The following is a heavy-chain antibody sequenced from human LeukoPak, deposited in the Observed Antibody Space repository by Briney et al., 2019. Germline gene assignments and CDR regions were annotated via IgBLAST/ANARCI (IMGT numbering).Heavy chain of an antibody. Sequence: GGSLRLSCAASGFTVSSNYMSWVRQAPGKGLEWVSVIYSGDSTYYADSVKGRFTISRDNSKSTLYLQMNTLRAEDTAVYYCARARGHQLVSPLDSWGQGTLVTVSS. D-gene: IGHD6-13*01. CDR3: ARARGHQLVSPLDS. CDR1: GFTVSSNY. V-gene: IGHV3-66*01. J-gene: IGHJ4*02. CDR2: IYSGDST.